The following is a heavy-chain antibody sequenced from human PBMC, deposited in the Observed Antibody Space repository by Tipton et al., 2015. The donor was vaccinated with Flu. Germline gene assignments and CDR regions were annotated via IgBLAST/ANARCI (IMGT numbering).Heavy chain of an antibody. D-gene: IGHD6-13*01. J-gene: IGHJ4*02. CDR3: AKEGKAAATLDH. Sequence: SGFTFSTYGLHWVRQAPGKGLAWVAFIRYDGSKKYFAESVKGRFTISRDNSKNTLYLQMNSLRTEDTAVYYCAKEGKAAATLDHWGQGTLVTVSS. CDR1: GFTFSTYG. V-gene: IGHV3-30*02. CDR2: IRYDGSKK.